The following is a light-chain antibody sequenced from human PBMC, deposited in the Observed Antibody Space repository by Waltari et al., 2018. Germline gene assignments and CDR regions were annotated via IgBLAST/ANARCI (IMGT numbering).Light chain of an antibody. Sequence: DLQMTQSPSSLSASVGDRVTISCRASKNIRSYVSWYQQKPGIAPKLVIYAAYTLQSGVPSRFSGSGSGTNFTLTITSLQAEDFATYFCQASYTTPYSFGQGTKVEIK. CDR2: AAY. V-gene: IGKV1-39*01. CDR1: KNIRSY. CDR3: QASYTTPYS. J-gene: IGKJ2*03.